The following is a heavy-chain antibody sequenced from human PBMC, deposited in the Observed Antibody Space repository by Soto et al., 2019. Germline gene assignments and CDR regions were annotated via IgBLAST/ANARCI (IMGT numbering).Heavy chain of an antibody. CDR2: IYHSGST. CDR1: CYSISSGYS. D-gene: IGHD3-10*01. Sequence: SETLSLTCAVSCYSISSGYSWGWIRHPPWKGLEWIGSIYHSGSTYYNPSLKSRVTISVDTSKNQCSLKLSSVTAAETAVYYCARAITHEYWGKGKLVTVS. CDR3: ARAITHEY. V-gene: IGHV4-38-2*01. J-gene: IGHJ4*02.